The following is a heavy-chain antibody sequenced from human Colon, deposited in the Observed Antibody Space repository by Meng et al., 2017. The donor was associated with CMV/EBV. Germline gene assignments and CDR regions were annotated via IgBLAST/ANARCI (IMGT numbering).Heavy chain of an antibody. CDR1: GGTFSSYA. CDR2: LIPIFDTP. V-gene: IGHV1-69*05. J-gene: IGHJ6*02. D-gene: IGHD5-18*01. CDR3: ASRSGYHGRHGLDV. Sequence: SVKVSCKASGGTFSSYAISWVRQAPGQGLEWMGGLIPIFDTPDYAQKFQGRLTITTDESRSTAYMELTSLRSEDAAVYYCASRSGYHGRHGLDVWGQGTTVTVSS.